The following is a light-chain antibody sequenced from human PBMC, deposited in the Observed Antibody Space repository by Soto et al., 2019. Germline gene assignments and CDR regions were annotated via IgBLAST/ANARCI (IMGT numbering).Light chain of an antibody. CDR2: GAS. V-gene: IGKV3-15*01. J-gene: IGKJ3*01. CDR1: QSVSNN. CDR3: QRYSSSPFT. Sequence: EIVLTQSPATLSVFPGEKATLSCGASQSVSNNLAWYHQKPGQAPRPLIYGASTRATGVPAVFSGSWSGTELALSISSLQFDDSALYYCQRYSSSPFTFGHETKVSIE.